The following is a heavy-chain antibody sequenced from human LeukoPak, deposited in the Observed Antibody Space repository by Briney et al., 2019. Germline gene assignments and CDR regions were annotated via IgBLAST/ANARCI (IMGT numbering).Heavy chain of an antibody. CDR2: IYYSGST. CDR1: GGSFSGYY. V-gene: IGHV4-59*01. J-gene: IGHJ4*02. D-gene: IGHD6-19*01. Sequence: SETLSLTCTVYGGSFSGYYWSWIRQPPGKGLEWIGYIYYSGSTNYNPSLKSRVTISVDTSKNQFSLKLSSVTAADTAVYYCARVWSLQWLVHDYWGQGTLVTVSS. CDR3: ARVWSLQWLVHDY.